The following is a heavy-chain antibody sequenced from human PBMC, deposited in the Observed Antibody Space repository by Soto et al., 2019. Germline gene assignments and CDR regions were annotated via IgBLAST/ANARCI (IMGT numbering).Heavy chain of an antibody. CDR3: ARLGSGYPTWGFDP. V-gene: IGHV3-23*01. CDR1: GFTFSSYA. CDR2: ISGSGGST. D-gene: IGHD3-3*01. J-gene: IGHJ5*02. Sequence: PGGSLRLSCAASGFTFSSYAMSWVRQAPGKGLEWVSAISGSGGSTYYADSVKGRFTISRDNSKNTLYLQMNSLRAEDTAVYYCARLGSGYPTWGFDPWGQGTLVTVSS.